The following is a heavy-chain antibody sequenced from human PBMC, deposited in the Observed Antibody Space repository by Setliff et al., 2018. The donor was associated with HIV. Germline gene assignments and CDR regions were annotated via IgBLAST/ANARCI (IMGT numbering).Heavy chain of an antibody. Sequence: PGESLKISCKDSGYDFTNYWIGWVRQLPGKSLEWMGIIYPGDSDTRYSPSFQGQVTISADKSISTAYLQWSSLKASDTAMYYCARVRDYYFDYWGQGTLVTVSS. V-gene: IGHV5-51*01. CDR1: GYDFTNYW. CDR2: IYPGDSDT. J-gene: IGHJ4*02. CDR3: ARVRDYYFDY.